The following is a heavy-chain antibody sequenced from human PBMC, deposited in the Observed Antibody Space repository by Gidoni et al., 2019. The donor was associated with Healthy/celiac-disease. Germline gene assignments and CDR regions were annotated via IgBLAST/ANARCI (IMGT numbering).Heavy chain of an antibody. V-gene: IGHV4-34*01. CDR2: INHSGST. D-gene: IGHD1-26*01. Sequence: QVQLQQWGAGLLKPSETLSLTCAVYGGSFSGYYWTWIRQPPGKGLDWIGEINHSGSTNYNPSLKSRVTISVDTSKNQFSLKLSSVTAADTAVYYCARVNQVGAIPLYFDYWGQGTLVTVSS. J-gene: IGHJ4*02. CDR3: ARVNQVGAIPLYFDY. CDR1: GGSFSGYY.